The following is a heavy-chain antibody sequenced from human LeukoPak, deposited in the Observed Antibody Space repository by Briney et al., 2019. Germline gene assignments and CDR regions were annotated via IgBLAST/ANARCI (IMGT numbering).Heavy chain of an antibody. CDR3: ARHRAGYHLDW. CDR1: GASINSSGYY. D-gene: IGHD3-9*01. Sequence: KPSETLSLTCTVSGASINSSGYYWGWIRPPPGKGLEWIGSHYYSGSTYYNPSLKSRVTISVDTSKNHFSLKLNSLTAADTAVYYCARHRAGYHLDWWGQGTLVTVSS. J-gene: IGHJ4*02. CDR2: HYYSGST. V-gene: IGHV4-39*01.